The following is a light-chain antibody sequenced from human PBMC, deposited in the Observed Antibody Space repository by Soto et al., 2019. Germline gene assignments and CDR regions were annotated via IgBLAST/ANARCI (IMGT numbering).Light chain of an antibody. J-gene: IGKJ1*01. V-gene: IGKV3-20*01. CDR1: QSVSNNY. CDR2: GAS. CDR3: QQYGISPTT. Sequence: EIVLTQSPATLSVSPGERATLSCRASQSVSNNYLAWYQQQPGQAPRLLIYGASNRATGIPDRFSGSGSGTDFTLTISRLEPEYFAVYHCQQYGISPTTFGQGTKVDIK.